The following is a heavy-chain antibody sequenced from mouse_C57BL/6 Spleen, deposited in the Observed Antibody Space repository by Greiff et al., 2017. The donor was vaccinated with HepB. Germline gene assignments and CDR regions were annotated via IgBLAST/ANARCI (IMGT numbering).Heavy chain of an antibody. CDR3: ARGQLRLRHYAMDY. CDR2: ISDGGSYT. Sequence: VQLKESGGGLVKPGGSLKLSCAASGFTFSSYAMSWVRQTPEKRLEWVATISDGGSYTYYPDNVKGRFTISRDNAKNNLYLQMSHLKSEDTAMYYCARGQLRLRHYAMDYWGQGTSVTVSS. CDR1: GFTFSSYA. V-gene: IGHV5-4*01. D-gene: IGHD3-2*02. J-gene: IGHJ4*01.